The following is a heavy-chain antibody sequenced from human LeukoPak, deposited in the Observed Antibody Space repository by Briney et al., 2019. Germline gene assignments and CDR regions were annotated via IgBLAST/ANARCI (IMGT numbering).Heavy chain of an antibody. V-gene: IGHV3-49*04. CDR2: IRSKAYGGTI. Sequence: PGGSLRLSCTTSGFTFGDYAMSWVRQAPGKGLGWVGFIRSKAYGGTIEYAASVKGRFTVSRDDSKSIAYLQMNSLKIEDTALYYCTRGPIQLWIHNAMDVWGQGTTVTVSS. CDR3: TRGPIQLWIHNAMDV. J-gene: IGHJ6*02. CDR1: GFTFGDYA. D-gene: IGHD5-18*01.